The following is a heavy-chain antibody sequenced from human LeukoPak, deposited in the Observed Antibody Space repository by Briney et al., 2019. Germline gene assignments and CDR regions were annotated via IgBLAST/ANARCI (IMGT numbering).Heavy chain of an antibody. CDR2: IYSRGKT. D-gene: IGHD3-22*01. Sequence: SETLSLTCTVSGGSISNSGYYWGWIRQPPGKGLEWIGSIYSRGKTYYNPSLKSRVTISLDTSKNQFSLKLSSGTAADTAVYYCARLGASSGYYDYWGQGTLVSVSS. CDR3: ARLGASSGYYDY. CDR1: GGSISNSGYY. V-gene: IGHV4-39*01. J-gene: IGHJ4*02.